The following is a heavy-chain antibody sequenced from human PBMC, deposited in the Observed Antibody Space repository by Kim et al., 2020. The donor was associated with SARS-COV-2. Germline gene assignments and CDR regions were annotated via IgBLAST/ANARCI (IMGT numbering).Heavy chain of an antibody. V-gene: IGHV3-7*01. J-gene: IGHJ4*02. CDR1: GFTFSSSW. CDR3: VRSVDY. CDR2: INQDGSQK. Sequence: GGSLRLSCAASGFTFSSSWMNWARQAPGKGLEWVANINQDGSQKIYVDSVKGRFTISRDNAQNSLYLQMNSLRAEDTAVYYCVRSVDYWGQGILVTVSS.